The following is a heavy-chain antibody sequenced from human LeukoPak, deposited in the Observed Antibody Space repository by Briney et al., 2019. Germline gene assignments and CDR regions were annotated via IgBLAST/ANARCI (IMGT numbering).Heavy chain of an antibody. J-gene: IGHJ4*02. CDR1: GFTFSSYA. Sequence: GXXRLSCAASGFTFSSYAMNWVRQAPGKGLEWVSAISGTGGSTYYADSVKGRFTISRDNSKNTLYLQMNSLRAEDTAVYYCARDGGSYHIDYWGQGTLVTVSS. CDR2: ISGTGGST. CDR3: ARDGGSYHIDY. V-gene: IGHV3-23*01. D-gene: IGHD1-26*01.